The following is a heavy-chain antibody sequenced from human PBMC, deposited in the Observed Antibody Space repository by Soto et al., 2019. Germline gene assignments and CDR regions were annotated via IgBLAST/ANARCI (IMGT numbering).Heavy chain of an antibody. CDR3: ARERGSPCLDS. CDR1: GFTFSNYW. D-gene: IGHD6-13*01. CDR2: IKQDGSDK. Sequence: EVHLVESGGGLVQPGGSLRLSCAASGFTFSNYWMSWVRQAPGKGLEWVANIKQDGSDKYYVDSVKGRFTISRDNAKNSLHLQMNSLRAENTAVYYCARERGSPCLDSGGQEILVTVSS. V-gene: IGHV3-7*01. J-gene: IGHJ4*02.